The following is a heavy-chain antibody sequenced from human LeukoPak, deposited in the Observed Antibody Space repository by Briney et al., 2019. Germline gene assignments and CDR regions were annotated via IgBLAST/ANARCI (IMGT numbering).Heavy chain of an antibody. CDR3: ARADADSMDYYYGMDA. V-gene: IGHV4-59*01. J-gene: IGHJ6*02. D-gene: IGHD3-10*01. Sequence: SETLSLTCTVSGASISSYYWSWIRQPPGKGLEWIGYIYYSGSTNYNPSLKSRVTISVDTSKNQFSLKLSSVTAADTAVYYCARADADSMDYYYGMDAWGQGTTVTVSS. CDR2: IYYSGST. CDR1: GASISSYY.